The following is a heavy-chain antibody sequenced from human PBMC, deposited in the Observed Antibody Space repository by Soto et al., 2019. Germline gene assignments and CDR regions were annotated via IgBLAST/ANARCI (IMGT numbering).Heavy chain of an antibody. CDR3: ARSTIAAAGTILYYYYGMDV. CDR1: GYTFTSYA. J-gene: IGHJ6*02. Sequence: GASVKVSCKASGYTFTSYAMHWVRQAPGQRLEWMGWINAGNGNTKYSQKFQGRVTITRDTSASTAYMELSSLRSEDTAVYYCARSTIAAAGTILYYYYGMDVWGQGTTVTVSS. D-gene: IGHD6-13*01. CDR2: INAGNGNT. V-gene: IGHV1-3*01.